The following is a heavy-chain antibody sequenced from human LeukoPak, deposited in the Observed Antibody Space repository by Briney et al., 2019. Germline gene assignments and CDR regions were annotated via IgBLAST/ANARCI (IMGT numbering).Heavy chain of an antibody. V-gene: IGHV3-7*01. D-gene: IGHD6-13*01. J-gene: IGHJ5*02. CDR2: IKQDGSEK. CDR1: GFTFSSYW. Sequence: PGGSLRLSCAASGFTFSSYWMSWVRQAPGKGLEWVANIKQDGSEKYYVDSVKGRFTISRDNAKNSLYLQMNSLRAEDTAVYYCARERIAARNWFDPWGQETLVTVSS. CDR3: ARERIAARNWFDP.